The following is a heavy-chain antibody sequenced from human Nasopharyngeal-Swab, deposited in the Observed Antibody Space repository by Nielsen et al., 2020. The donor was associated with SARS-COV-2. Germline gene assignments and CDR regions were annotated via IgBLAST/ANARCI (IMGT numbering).Heavy chain of an antibody. CDR1: GFTFSSYA. V-gene: IGHV3-23*01. CDR3: AKDGGLTTFPYYYYYGMDV. D-gene: IGHD4/OR15-4a*01. Sequence: GGSLRLSCAASGFTFSSYAMSWVRHAPGKGLEWVSAISGSGGSTYYADSVKGRFTISRDNSKNTLYLQMNSLRAEDTAVYYCAKDGGLTTFPYYYYYGMDVWGQGTTVTVSS. CDR2: ISGSGGST. J-gene: IGHJ6*02.